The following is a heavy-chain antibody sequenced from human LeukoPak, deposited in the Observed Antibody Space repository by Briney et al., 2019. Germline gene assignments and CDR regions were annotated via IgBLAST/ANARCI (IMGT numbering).Heavy chain of an antibody. J-gene: IGHJ4*02. D-gene: IGHD4-17*01. Sequence: PSETLSLTCAVSGGSIISRNWWSWVRQPPGKGLEWIGEIYHSGSTNYNPSLKTRVTISVDKSKNQFSLKLSSVTAADTAVYYCARASHDYGDYSHFDYWGQGTLVTVSS. CDR1: GGSIISRNW. V-gene: IGHV4-4*02. CDR2: IYHSGST. CDR3: ARASHDYGDYSHFDY.